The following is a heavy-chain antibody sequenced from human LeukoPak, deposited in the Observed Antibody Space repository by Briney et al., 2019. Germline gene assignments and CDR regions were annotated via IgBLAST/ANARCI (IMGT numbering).Heavy chain of an antibody. CDR2: IYFSGST. D-gene: IGHD3-16*01. Sequence: SETLSLTCTVSGGSISRGGYYWNWIRQHPGKGLGWIGCIYFSGSTYYNPSLKSRVTISLDTSKNQFSLNLTSVTAADTAVYHCARGLDPIPCDYWGQGTLVTVSS. V-gene: IGHV4-31*03. CDR3: ARGLDPIPCDY. J-gene: IGHJ4*02. CDR1: GGSISRGGYY.